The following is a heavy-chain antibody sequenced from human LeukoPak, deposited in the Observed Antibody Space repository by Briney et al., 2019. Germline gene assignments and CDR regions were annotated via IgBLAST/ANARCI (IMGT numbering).Heavy chain of an antibody. CDR1: GGSFSGYY. J-gene: IGHJ4*02. Sequence: SETLSLTCAVYGGSFSGYYWTWIRQPPGKGLEWIGEINPSGTTNYNPSLKSRVTISVDRSKNQFSLKLRSVTAADTAVFYRARGQGRDGYNGILDYWGQGALVTVSS. CDR3: ARGQGRDGYNGILDY. CDR2: INPSGTT. V-gene: IGHV4-34*01. D-gene: IGHD5-24*01.